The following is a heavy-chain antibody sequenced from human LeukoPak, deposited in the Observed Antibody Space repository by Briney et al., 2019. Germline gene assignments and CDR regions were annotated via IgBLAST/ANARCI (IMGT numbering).Heavy chain of an antibody. Sequence: SETLSLTCTVSGGSISSYYWSWIRQPPGKGLEWIGYIYYSGSTNYNPSLKSRVTISVDTSKNQFSLKLSSVTAADTAVYYCARDIPRYCSSTSCSVEGGGHNWFDPWGQGTLVTVSS. D-gene: IGHD2-2*01. J-gene: IGHJ5*02. CDR3: ARDIPRYCSSTSCSVEGGGHNWFDP. CDR2: IYYSGST. CDR1: GGSISSYY. V-gene: IGHV4-59*01.